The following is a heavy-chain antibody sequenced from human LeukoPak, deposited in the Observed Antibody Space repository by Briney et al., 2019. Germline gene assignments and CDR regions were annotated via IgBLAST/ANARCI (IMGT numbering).Heavy chain of an antibody. CDR2: IYYSGST. J-gene: IGHJ3*02. CDR1: GGSISSSSYY. CDR3: ASNPDYYYDSSGYYSVAFDI. D-gene: IGHD3-22*01. Sequence: SETLSLTCTVSGGSISSSSYYWGWIRQPPGKGLEWSGSIYYSGSTYYNPSLKSRVTISVGTSKNQFSLKLSSVTAADTAVYYCASNPDYYYDSSGYYSVAFDIWGQGTMVTVSS. V-gene: IGHV4-39*01.